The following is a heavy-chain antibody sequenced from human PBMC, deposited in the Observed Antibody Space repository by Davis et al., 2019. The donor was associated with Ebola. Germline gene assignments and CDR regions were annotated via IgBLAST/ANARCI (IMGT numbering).Heavy chain of an antibody. J-gene: IGHJ6*02. CDR2: INPNSGGT. D-gene: IGHD6-19*01. CDR1: GYTFTGYY. V-gene: IGHV1-2*06. CDR3: ARDGRPYSSGWYAYYYGMDV. Sequence: AASVKVSCKASGYTFTGYYMHWVRQAPGQGLEWMGRINPNSGGTNYAQKFQGRVTMTRDTSISTAYMELSRLRSEDTAVYYCARDGRPYSSGWYAYYYGMDVWGQGTTVTVSS.